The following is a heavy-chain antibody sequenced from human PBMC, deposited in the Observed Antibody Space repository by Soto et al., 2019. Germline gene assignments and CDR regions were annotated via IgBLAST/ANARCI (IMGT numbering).Heavy chain of an antibody. CDR2: ITCAGINI. D-gene: IGHD3-10*01. CDR1: GFTFGAYT. V-gene: IGHV3-43*01. Sequence: EVQLVESGGGVVQPGGSLRLSCTASGFTFGAYTMHWVRQAPGQGLEWVSLITCAGINIEYADSVRGRFTISRDNSKNSLELQRNGLRHEDTAFYYCAKEGTAGHWGQGTLGTVSS. J-gene: IGHJ4*02. CDR3: AKEGTAGH.